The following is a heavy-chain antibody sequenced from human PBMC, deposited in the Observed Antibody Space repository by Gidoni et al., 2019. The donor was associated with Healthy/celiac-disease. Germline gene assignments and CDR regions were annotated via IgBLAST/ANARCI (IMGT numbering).Heavy chain of an antibody. D-gene: IGHD2-2*01. Sequence: VQLVQAGDELKKPGASVKVSCKASGYTFTSYAMHWVRQAPGQRLERMGWINAGNCNINYSQHFQGIVTITRDTSARTAYIELISLRSEDTAVYYCSRVIFVVPAAPNLFYPWGQGTLVTVSS. CDR1: GYTFTSYA. V-gene: IGHV1-3*01. CDR3: SRVIFVVPAAPNLFYP. CDR2: INAGNCNI. J-gene: IGHJ5*02.